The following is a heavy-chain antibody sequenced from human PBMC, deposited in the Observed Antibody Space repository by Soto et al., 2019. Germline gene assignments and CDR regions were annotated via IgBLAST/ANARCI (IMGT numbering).Heavy chain of an antibody. CDR3: ARSPRVIVAAKGTLDY. D-gene: IGHD5-12*01. CDR1: GYTFTTFG. J-gene: IGHJ4*02. V-gene: IGHV1-18*04. Sequence: QVQLVQSGGEVKKPGASVKVSCKASGYTFTTFGITWVRQAPGQGLEWMGWISTSTGNTNYARKLQDRVTLTTDTSTRTAYLELRSLTSDDTAVYYCARSPRVIVAAKGTLDYWGQGTLVTVSS. CDR2: ISTSTGNT.